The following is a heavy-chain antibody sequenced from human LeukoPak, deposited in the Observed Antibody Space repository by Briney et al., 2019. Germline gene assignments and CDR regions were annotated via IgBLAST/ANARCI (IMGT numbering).Heavy chain of an antibody. CDR3: AREQWLGFDY. CDR1: GFTFSIAS. D-gene: IGHD6-19*01. J-gene: IGHJ4*02. V-gene: IGHV3-11*01. CDR2: ISSSGSTI. Sequence: PGGSLRLSCAASGFTFSIASMSWIRQAPGKGLEWVSYISSSGSTIYYADSVKGRFTISRDNAKNSLYLQMNSLRAEDTAVYYCAREQWLGFDYWGQGTLVTVSS.